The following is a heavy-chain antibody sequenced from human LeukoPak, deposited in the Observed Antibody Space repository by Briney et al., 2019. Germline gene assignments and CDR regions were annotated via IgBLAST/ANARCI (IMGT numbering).Heavy chain of an antibody. Sequence: SETLSLTCAVYGGSFSGYYWSWIRQPPGKGLEWIGEINHSGSTNYNPSLKSRVTISVDTSKNQFSLKLSSVTAADTAVYYCARGVRPDCGGDCSLDYWGQGTLVTVSS. CDR3: ARGVRPDCGGDCSLDY. CDR1: GGSFSGYY. V-gene: IGHV4-34*01. D-gene: IGHD2-21*02. CDR2: INHSGST. J-gene: IGHJ4*02.